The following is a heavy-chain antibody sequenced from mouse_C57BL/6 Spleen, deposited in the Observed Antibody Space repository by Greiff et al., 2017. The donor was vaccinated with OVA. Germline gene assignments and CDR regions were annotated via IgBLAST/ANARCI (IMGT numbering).Heavy chain of an antibody. D-gene: IGHD1-2*01. CDR2: ISDGGSYT. Sequence: EVHLVESGGGLVKPGGSLKLSCAASGFTFSSYAMSWVRQTPEKRLEWVATISDGGSYTYYPDNVKGRFTISRDNAKNNLYLQMSHLKSEDTAMYYCARDRPITTAYYFDYWGQGTTLTVSS. CDR1: GFTFSSYA. V-gene: IGHV5-4*01. J-gene: IGHJ2*01. CDR3: ARDRPITTAYYFDY.